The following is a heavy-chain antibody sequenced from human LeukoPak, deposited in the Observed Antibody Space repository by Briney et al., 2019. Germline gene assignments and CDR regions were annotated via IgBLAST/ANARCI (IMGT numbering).Heavy chain of an antibody. CDR2: ISGSGGST. CDR1: GFTFSSYA. D-gene: IGHD4-11*01. Sequence: GALRLSCAASGFTFSSYAMSWVRQAPGKGPEWVSAISGSGGSTYYADSVKGRFTISRDNSKNTLYLQMNSLRAEDTAVYYCAKAIPVTRQAYYFDYWGQGTLVTVSS. CDR3: AKAIPVTRQAYYFDY. J-gene: IGHJ4*02. V-gene: IGHV3-23*01.